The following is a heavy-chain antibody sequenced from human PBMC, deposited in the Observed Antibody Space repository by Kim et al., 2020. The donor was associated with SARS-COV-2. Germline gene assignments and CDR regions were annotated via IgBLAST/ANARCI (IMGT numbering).Heavy chain of an antibody. V-gene: IGHV1-46*01. J-gene: IGHJ3*02. Sequence: ASVKVSCKASGYTFTSYYMHWVRQAPGQGLEWMGIINPSGGSTSYAQKFQGRVTMTRDTSTSTVYMELSSLRSEDTAVYYCAREAEFYYDSSPETEGYMAFDIWGQGTMVTVSS. CDR2: INPSGGST. D-gene: IGHD3-22*01. CDR1: GYTFTSYY. CDR3: AREAEFYYDSSPETEGYMAFDI.